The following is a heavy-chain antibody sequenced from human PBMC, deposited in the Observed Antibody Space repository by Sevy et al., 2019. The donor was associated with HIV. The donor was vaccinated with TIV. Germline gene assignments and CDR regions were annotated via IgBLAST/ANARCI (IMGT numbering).Heavy chain of an antibody. J-gene: IGHJ4*02. V-gene: IGHV4-61*01. D-gene: IGHD2-8*01. CDR1: GGSVSSGSYY. Sequence: SETLSLTCTVSGGSVSSGSYYWSWIRQPPGKGLEWTGYIYYSGSTNYNPSLKSRVTISVDTSKNQFSLKLSSVTAADTAVYYCASIERYCTNGVCSHFDYWGQGTLVTVSS. CDR2: IYYSGST. CDR3: ASIERYCTNGVCSHFDY.